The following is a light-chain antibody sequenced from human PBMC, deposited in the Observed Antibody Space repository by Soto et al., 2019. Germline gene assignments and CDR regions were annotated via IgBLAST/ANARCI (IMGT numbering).Light chain of an antibody. J-gene: IGKJ2*01. CDR3: QQHYSIPYT. V-gene: IGKV1-39*01. CDR1: PSLSRS. CDR2: AAS. Sequence: DIQMTQSPSSLSASVGDRVTITCRASPSLSRSLNWYQQKPGKAPKLLIYAASSLQSGVPSRFSGSGSGTDFTLTISSLQPEDFATYYCQQHYSIPYTFGQGTKLEI.